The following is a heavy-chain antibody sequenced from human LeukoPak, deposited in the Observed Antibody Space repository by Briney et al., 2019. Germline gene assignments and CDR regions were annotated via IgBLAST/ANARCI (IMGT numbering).Heavy chain of an antibody. J-gene: IGHJ4*02. CDR3: ARDNGRGSGWYY. V-gene: IGHV4-34*01. CDR1: AGSFSGYY. D-gene: IGHD6-19*01. CDR2: INHSGST. Sequence: PSETRSLTCAVYAGSFSGYYWSWIRQPPGKGLEWIGEINHSGSTNYNPSLKSRVTISVDTSKNQFSLKLSSVTAADTAIYYCARDNGRGSGWYYWGQGTLVTVSS.